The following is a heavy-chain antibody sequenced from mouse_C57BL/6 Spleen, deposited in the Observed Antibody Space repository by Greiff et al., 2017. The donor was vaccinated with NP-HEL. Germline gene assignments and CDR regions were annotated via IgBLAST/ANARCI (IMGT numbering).Heavy chain of an antibody. CDR1: GYTFTSYW. D-gene: IGHD1-1*01. V-gene: IGHV1-64*01. CDR2: IHPNSGST. J-gene: IGHJ2*01. CDR3: ARSQLPRDFDY. Sequence: VQLQQPGAELVKPGASVKLSCKASGYTFTSYWMHWVKQRPGQGLEWIGMIHPNSGSTNYNEKFKSKATLTVDKSSSTAYMQLSSLTSEDSAIYYCARSQLPRDFDYWGQGTTLTVSS.